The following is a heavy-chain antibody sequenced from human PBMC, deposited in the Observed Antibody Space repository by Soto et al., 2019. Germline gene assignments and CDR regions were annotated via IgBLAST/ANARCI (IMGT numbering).Heavy chain of an antibody. J-gene: IGHJ4*02. CDR2: ISADNGNT. Sequence: QVQLVQSGAEVKKPGASVKVSCKASGYTFTSYGITWVRQAPGQGLEWMGWISADNGNTNYAQKLQGRVTMTTDTSTRTADMELRSLRSDDTAVYYCARGDYSSGWHALDYWGQGTLVTVSS. D-gene: IGHD6-19*01. CDR3: ARGDYSSGWHALDY. V-gene: IGHV1-18*01. CDR1: GYTFTSYG.